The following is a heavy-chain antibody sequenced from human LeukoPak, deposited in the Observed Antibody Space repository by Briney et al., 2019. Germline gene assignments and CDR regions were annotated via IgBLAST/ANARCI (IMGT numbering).Heavy chain of an antibody. CDR3: YRGGIAARRNYYYYGMDV. CDR2: ISWNSGSI. CDR1: GFTFDDYA. D-gene: IGHD6-6*01. Sequence: GRSLRLSCAASGFTFDDYAMHWVRQAPGKGLEGVSGISWNSGSIGYADSVKGRFTISRDNAKNSLYLQMNSLRAEDTALYYCYRGGIAARRNYYYYGMDVWGQGTTVTVSS. J-gene: IGHJ6*02. V-gene: IGHV3-9*01.